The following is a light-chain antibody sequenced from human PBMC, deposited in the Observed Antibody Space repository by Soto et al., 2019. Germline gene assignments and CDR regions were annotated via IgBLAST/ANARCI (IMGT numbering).Light chain of an antibody. Sequence: IVFMLPSLTLALSHRERATLSCCAAKNGSVNHLAWYQQKGGKAPRLLIFAASTWASGVPYRFSGTGSGTDFALTISSLQSEDFATYYCQQNYRSPPTFGQGTKVDI. CDR3: QQNYRSPPT. CDR2: AAS. V-gene: IGKV3D-7*01. CDR1: KNGSVNH. J-gene: IGKJ1*01.